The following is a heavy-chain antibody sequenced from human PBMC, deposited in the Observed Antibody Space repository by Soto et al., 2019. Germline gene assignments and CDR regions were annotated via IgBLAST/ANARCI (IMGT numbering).Heavy chain of an antibody. CDR2: IYYSVTT. CDR1: GGSLGRSSYY. Sequence: SETLSLTXNVSGGSLGRSSYYRSWIRQRTGKGRDWIGSIYYSVTTSSNPSLKTRLPISVDTSKNQFSLMLSSVTYADTAVYYCSRHTASRSSCLAYFYYGMDVWCQVTTVTVSS. V-gene: IGHV4-39*01. CDR3: SRHTASRSSCLAYFYYGMDV. D-gene: IGHD6-19*01. J-gene: IGHJ6*02.